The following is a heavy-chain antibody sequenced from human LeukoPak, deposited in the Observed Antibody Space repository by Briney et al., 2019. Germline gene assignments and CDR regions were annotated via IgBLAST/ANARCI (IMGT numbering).Heavy chain of an antibody. Sequence: ASVKVSCKASGYTSTSYGISWVRQAPGQGLEWMGWISAYNGNTNYAQKLQGRVTMTTDTSTSTAYMELRSLRSDDTAVYYCARVGMRGYYYGSGSYLDAFDIWGQGTMVTVSS. CDR2: ISAYNGNT. J-gene: IGHJ3*02. D-gene: IGHD3-10*01. V-gene: IGHV1-18*01. CDR3: ARVGMRGYYYGSGSYLDAFDI. CDR1: GYTSTSYG.